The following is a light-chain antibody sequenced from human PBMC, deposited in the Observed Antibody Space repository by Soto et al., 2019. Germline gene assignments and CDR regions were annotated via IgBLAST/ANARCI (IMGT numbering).Light chain of an antibody. V-gene: IGKV1-5*01. CDR3: QQYNSYSSWT. Sequence: DIQTTQSPSTLSASVGDRVTITCRASQNINFYLAWYQQKPGKAPQILLFDVSRLARGVPSRFSGSGSGTEFTLTISSLQPDDFATYYCQQYNSYSSWTFGLGTKVDIK. CDR2: DVS. CDR1: QNINFY. J-gene: IGKJ1*01.